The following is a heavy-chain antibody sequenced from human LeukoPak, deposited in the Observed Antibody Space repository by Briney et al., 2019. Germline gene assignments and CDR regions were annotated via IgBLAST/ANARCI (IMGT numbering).Heavy chain of an antibody. CDR2: INSDGSST. D-gene: IGHD7-27*01. V-gene: IGHV3-74*01. J-gene: IGHJ4*02. CDR1: GFTFSSYW. Sequence: PGGSLRLSCAASGFTFSSYWMHWVRQAPGKGLVWVSRINSDGSSTSYADSVEGRFTISRDNAKNTLYLQMNSLRAEDTAVYYCARVYDVNWGGFDYWGQGTLVTVSS. CDR3: ARVYDVNWGGFDY.